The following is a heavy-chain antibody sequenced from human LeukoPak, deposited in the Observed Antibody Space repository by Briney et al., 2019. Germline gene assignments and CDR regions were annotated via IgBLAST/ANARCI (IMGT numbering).Heavy chain of an antibody. Sequence: GGSLRLPCAASGFTFSSYSMNWVRQAPGKGLEWVSSISSSSSYIYYADSVKGRFTISRDNAKNSLYLQMNSLRAEDTAVYYCARTQWLVPGFDYWGQGTLVTVSS. CDR1: GFTFSSYS. CDR2: ISSSSSYI. D-gene: IGHD6-19*01. V-gene: IGHV3-21*01. J-gene: IGHJ4*02. CDR3: ARTQWLVPGFDY.